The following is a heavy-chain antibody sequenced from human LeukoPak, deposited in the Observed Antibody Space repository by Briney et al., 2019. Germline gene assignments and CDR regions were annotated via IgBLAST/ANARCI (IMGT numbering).Heavy chain of an antibody. CDR2: VYYSGVT. Sequence: GSLRLSCATSGFTFSDAWMSWVQQPPGKGLEWIAYVYYSGVTSYNPSLKSRVAISIDTSKNQFSLNLSSVTAADTAVYYRARLSLHCSGGSCYRGAFDSWGQGTLVTVSS. CDR1: GFTFSDAW. CDR3: ARLSLHCSGGSCYRGAFDS. J-gene: IGHJ4*02. D-gene: IGHD2-15*01. V-gene: IGHV4-59*08.